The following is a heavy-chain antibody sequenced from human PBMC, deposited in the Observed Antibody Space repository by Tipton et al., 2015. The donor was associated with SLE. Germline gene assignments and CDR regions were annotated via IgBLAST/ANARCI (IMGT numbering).Heavy chain of an antibody. CDR2: IYYSGST. V-gene: IGHV4-59*01. CDR1: GGSISSYY. Sequence: TLSLTCTVSGGSISSYYWSWIRQPPGKGLEWIGYIYYSGSTNYNPSLKSRVTISVDTSKNQFSLKLSSVTAADTAVYYCARAQEYYDILTGYCYFDYWGQGTPVTVSS. D-gene: IGHD3-9*01. CDR3: ARAQEYYDILTGYCYFDY. J-gene: IGHJ4*02.